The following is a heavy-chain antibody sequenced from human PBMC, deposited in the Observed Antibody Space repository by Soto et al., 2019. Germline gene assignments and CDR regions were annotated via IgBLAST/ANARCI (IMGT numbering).Heavy chain of an antibody. J-gene: IGHJ3*02. Sequence: GESLKISCAASGFTFSSYEMNWVRQAPGKGLEWVSYISSSGSTIYYADSVKGRFTISRDNAKNSLYLQMNSLRAEDTAVYYCARGLWFGELRAFDIWGQGTMVTVSS. CDR1: GFTFSSYE. CDR3: ARGLWFGELRAFDI. D-gene: IGHD3-10*01. CDR2: ISSSGSTI. V-gene: IGHV3-48*03.